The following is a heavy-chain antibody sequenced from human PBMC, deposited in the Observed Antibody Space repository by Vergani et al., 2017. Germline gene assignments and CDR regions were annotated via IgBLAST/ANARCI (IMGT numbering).Heavy chain of an antibody. J-gene: IGHJ4*02. CDR3: ARGRRRYCSGGSCYSGVDY. Sequence: QVQLQQWGAGLLKPSETLSLTCAVYGGSFSGYYWSWIRQPPGKGLEWIGEINHSGSTNYNPSLKSRVTISVDTSKNQFSLKLSSVTAADTAVYDCARGRRRYCSGGSCYSGVDYWGQGTLVIVSS. CDR1: GGSFSGYY. D-gene: IGHD2-15*01. V-gene: IGHV4-34*01. CDR2: INHSGST.